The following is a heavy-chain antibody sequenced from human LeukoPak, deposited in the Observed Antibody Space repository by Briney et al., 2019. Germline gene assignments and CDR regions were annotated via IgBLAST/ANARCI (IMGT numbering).Heavy chain of an antibody. J-gene: IGHJ4*02. CDR1: GGSIRSSY. V-gene: IGHV4-59*01. CDR2: MFYSGTT. Sequence: KASETLSLTCTVSGGSIRSSYWSWIRQPPGKGLEWIGCMFYSGTTNYNPSLKSRVTISVDTSKNQFSLKLSSVTAADTAMYYCARDLLSSGDYGGQGTLVTVSS. CDR3: ARDLLSSGDY.